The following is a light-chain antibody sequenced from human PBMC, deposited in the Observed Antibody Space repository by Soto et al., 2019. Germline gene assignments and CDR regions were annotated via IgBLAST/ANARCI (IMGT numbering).Light chain of an antibody. CDR1: QSVSSS. CDR2: DAF. CDR3: QQRSTCPPT. Sequence: EIVLTQSPATLSLSPGERATLSCRASQSVSSSLAWYQQKPGQPPRLLIYDAFNRTTDIPARFSGSGSGTDFTLTISSLEPEDFAVYYCQQRSTCPPTFGRGTKLEIK. V-gene: IGKV3-11*01. J-gene: IGKJ2*01.